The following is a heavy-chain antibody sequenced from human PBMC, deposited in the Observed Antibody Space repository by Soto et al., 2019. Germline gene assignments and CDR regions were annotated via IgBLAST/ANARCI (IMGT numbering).Heavy chain of an antibody. V-gene: IGHV4-31*03. J-gene: IGHJ5*02. D-gene: IGHD5-18*01. CDR1: RGSISSGGDY. CDR2: IYYSGST. CDR3: AIYFDTALVTSDLYDR. Sequence: PSEPPFLTCTVSRGSISSGGDYWGWFRQHPEKGLEWIGYIYYSGSTYYNPSLKSRVTISVDTSKNQFSLKLSSVTAADTAVYYCAIYFDTALVTSDLYDRRGQGPVVTVSS.